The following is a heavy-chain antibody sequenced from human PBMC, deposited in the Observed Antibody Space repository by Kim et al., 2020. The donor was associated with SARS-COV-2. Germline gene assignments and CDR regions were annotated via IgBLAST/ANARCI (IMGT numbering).Heavy chain of an antibody. CDR3: ARLYITVATGNWFDP. Sequence: GESLKISCKGSGYSFTSYWISWVRQTPGKGLEWMGRIDPSDSYTNYSPSFQGHVTISADKSISTAYLQWSSLKASDTAMYYCARLYITVATGNWFDPWGQGTLVTVSS. CDR1: GYSFTSYW. V-gene: IGHV5-10-1*01. J-gene: IGHJ5*02. D-gene: IGHD5-12*01. CDR2: IDPSDSYT.